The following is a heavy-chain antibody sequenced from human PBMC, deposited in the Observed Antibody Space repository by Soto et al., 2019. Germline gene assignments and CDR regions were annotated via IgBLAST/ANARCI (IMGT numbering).Heavy chain of an antibody. J-gene: IGHJ6*02. V-gene: IGHV5-51*01. Sequence: PGESLKISCKGSGYSFTSYWIGWVRQMPGKGLEWMGIIYPGDSDTRYSPSFQGQVTISADKSISTAYLQWSSLKASDTAMYYCQRKAEVGTAGYYYGMDVWCQGTTVTVS. D-gene: IGHD1-7*01. CDR3: QRKAEVGTAGYYYGMDV. CDR1: GYSFTSYW. CDR2: IYPGDSDT.